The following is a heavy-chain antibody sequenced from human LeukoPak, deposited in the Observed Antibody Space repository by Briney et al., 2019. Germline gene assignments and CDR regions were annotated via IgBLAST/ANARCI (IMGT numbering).Heavy chain of an antibody. Sequence: GGSLRLSCAASGFTVSSNYMSWVRQAPGKGLEWVSVIYSGGSTYYADSVKGRFTISRDNSKNTLYLQMNSLRAEDTAVYYCARDKIGYSSGWSFDYWGQGTLVTVSS. V-gene: IGHV3-53*01. D-gene: IGHD6-19*01. J-gene: IGHJ4*02. CDR2: IYSGGST. CDR3: ARDKIGYSSGWSFDY. CDR1: GFTVSSNY.